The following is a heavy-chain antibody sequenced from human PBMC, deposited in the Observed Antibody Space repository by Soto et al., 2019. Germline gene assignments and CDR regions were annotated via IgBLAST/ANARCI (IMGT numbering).Heavy chain of an antibody. CDR1: GYSFTSYG. V-gene: IGHV1-18*04. CDR3: ARERLSIAALGYYYYGMDV. J-gene: IGHJ6*02. Sequence: ASVKVSCKASGYSFTSYGISWVRQAPGQGLEWMGWISAYNGNTNYAQKLQGRVTMTTDTSTSTAYMGLRSLRSDDTAVYYCARERLSIAALGYYYYGMDVWGQGTTVTVSS. D-gene: IGHD6-6*01. CDR2: ISAYNGNT.